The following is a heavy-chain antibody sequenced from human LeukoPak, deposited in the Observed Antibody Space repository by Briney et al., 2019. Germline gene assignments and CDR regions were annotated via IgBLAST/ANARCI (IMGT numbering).Heavy chain of an antibody. Sequence: GGSLRLSCTASGFTFSEYYMSWIRQAPGKGLEWVSYISSSGRTIYYADSVKGRFTISRDNAKNSLYLQMNSLRAEDTAVYYCARGQLYFDYWGQGTLVSVSS. V-gene: IGHV3-11*04. D-gene: IGHD1-1*01. CDR2: ISSSGRTI. CDR1: GFTFSEYY. J-gene: IGHJ4*02. CDR3: ARGQLYFDY.